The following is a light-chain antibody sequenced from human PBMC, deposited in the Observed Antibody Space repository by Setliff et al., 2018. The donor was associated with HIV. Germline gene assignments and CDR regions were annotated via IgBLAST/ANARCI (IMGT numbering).Light chain of an antibody. Sequence: QSALAQPASVSGSPGQSITISCTGTSSDVGGYKYVSWYQQHPGKAPKLMIYDVGNRPSGVSNRFSGSKSGNTASLTISGLQAEDEAGYYCSSYTTISTYVFGTGTKVTV. CDR3: SSYTTISTYV. CDR2: DVG. CDR1: SSDVGGYKY. V-gene: IGLV2-14*03. J-gene: IGLJ1*01.